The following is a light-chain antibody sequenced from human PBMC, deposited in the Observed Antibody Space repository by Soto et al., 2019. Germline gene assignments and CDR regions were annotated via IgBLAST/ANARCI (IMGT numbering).Light chain of an antibody. CDR1: QSVSGY. J-gene: IGKJ1*01. CDR3: QQRSIWPT. CDR2: DAS. V-gene: IGKV3-11*01. Sequence: EIVLTQSPATLSLSPGTRPTLSCRASQSVSGYLAWYQQTPGQAPRLLIYDASSTAKGIPASLTGSASGTDFSLTISSLEPEDFAVYYCQQRSIWPTFGQGTKVDIK.